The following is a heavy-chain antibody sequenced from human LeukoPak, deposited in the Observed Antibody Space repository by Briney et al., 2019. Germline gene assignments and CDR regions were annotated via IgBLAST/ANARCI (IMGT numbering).Heavy chain of an antibody. CDR1: GDSTTSGGYY. Sequence: SQTLSLTCTVSGDSTTSGGYYWSWIRQRPGKGLEWIGYIYKTGSTYYNPSLKSRVTMSVDTSRNQFSLKLNSVTAADTAVYYCARDVLRWGQGTLVTVSS. CDR2: IYKTGST. J-gene: IGHJ4*02. V-gene: IGHV4-31*03. CDR3: ARDVLR.